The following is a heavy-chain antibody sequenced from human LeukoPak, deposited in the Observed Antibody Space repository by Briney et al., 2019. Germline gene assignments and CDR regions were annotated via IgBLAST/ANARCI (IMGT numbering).Heavy chain of an antibody. J-gene: IGHJ3*02. V-gene: IGHV3-21*04. D-gene: IGHD6-6*01. CDR1: GFTFNSYS. Sequence: GGSLRLSCAASGFTFNSYSMNWVRQAPGKGLEWVSSISSSGSYIYYADSVKGRFTISRDNAENSLYLQMNSLRADDTASYYCARGKGSSSLHAFDIWGQGTMVTVSS. CDR3: ARGKGSSSLHAFDI. CDR2: ISSSGSYI.